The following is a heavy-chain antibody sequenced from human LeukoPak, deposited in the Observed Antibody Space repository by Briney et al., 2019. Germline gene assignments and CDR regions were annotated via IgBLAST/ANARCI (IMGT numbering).Heavy chain of an antibody. CDR2: IRYDGSNK. Sequence: GGSLRLSCAASGSTFSSYGMHWVRQAPGKGLEWVAFIRYDGSNKYYADSVKGRFTISRDNSKNTLYLQMNSLRAEDTAVYYCASGSGSYRTPYYYMDVWGKGTTVTVSS. J-gene: IGHJ6*03. D-gene: IGHD3-10*01. CDR1: GSTFSSYG. CDR3: ASGSGSYRTPYYYMDV. V-gene: IGHV3-30*02.